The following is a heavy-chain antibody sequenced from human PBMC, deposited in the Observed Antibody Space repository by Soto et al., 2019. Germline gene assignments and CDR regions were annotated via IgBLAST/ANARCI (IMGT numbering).Heavy chain of an antibody. D-gene: IGHD2-2*02. J-gene: IGHJ4*02. CDR2: INPSGGST. Sequence: QIQLVQSGAEVKKPGASVKVSCKASGYTVTSYYMHWVRQAPGQGLEWMGIINPSGGSTTYAQKFKGRLTMTRDTSTSTVYMELSSLRSEDTAMYYCARTPGYTDRNYFDYWGQGTLVTVSS. V-gene: IGHV1-46*01. CDR1: GYTVTSYY. CDR3: ARTPGYTDRNYFDY.